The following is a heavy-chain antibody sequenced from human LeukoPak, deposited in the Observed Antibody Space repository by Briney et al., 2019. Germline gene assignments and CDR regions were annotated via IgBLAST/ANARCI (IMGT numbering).Heavy chain of an antibody. D-gene: IGHD4-17*01. CDR3: ARSPPDDYGDYDGWFDP. Sequence: SETLSLTCTVSGGSISSYYWTWIRQPAGKGLEWIGRIYTSGSTNYNPFLKSRVTISADTSKNQFSLKLNSVTAADTAVYYCARSPPDDYGDYDGWFDPWGQGSLVTVSS. V-gene: IGHV4-4*07. CDR1: GGSISSYY. CDR2: IYTSGST. J-gene: IGHJ5*02.